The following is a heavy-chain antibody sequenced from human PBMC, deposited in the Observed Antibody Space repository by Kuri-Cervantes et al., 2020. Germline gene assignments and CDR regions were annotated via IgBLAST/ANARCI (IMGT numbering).Heavy chain of an antibody. V-gene: IGHV4-34*01. Sequence: GSLRLSCAVYGGSFSGYYWSWIRQPPGKGLEWIGEINHSGSTNYNPSLNQVAISVDTSKNQFSLQLTSVTAADTAVYYCARHTPSSSGLYAGDAFEIWGQGTMVTVSS. CDR1: GGSFSGYY. D-gene: IGHD3-16*01. CDR2: INHSGST. CDR3: ARHTPSSSGLYAGDAFEI. J-gene: IGHJ3*02.